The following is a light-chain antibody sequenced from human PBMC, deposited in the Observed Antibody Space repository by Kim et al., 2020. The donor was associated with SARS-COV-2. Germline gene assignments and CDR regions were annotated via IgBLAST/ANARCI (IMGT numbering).Light chain of an antibody. V-gene: IGLV6-57*01. J-gene: IGLJ3*02. CDR2: EDH. CDR3: QSYNDNDWV. Sequence: GKTVIISCSRRSGSIASDFVQWVQQRTGSSPTTVIYEDHKRPSGVPDRFSGAVDTASNSASLTSSGLRAEDEADYYCQSYNDNDWVFGGGTQLTVL. CDR1: SGSIASDF.